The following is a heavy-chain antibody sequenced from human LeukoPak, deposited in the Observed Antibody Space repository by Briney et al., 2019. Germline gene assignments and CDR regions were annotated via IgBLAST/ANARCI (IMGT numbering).Heavy chain of an antibody. CDR1: GDSITSYY. CDR3: SRRATSSGGYWYFDL. Sequence: PETLSLTCTVSGDSITSYYWSWIRQPPGKGLEWIAYIHYSGNTNYNPSLKSRVTISVDTSKNQFSLSLSSVTAADTAVYYCSRRATSSGGYWYFDLWGRGTLVTVSS. CDR2: IHYSGNT. V-gene: IGHV4-59*08. D-gene: IGHD6-25*01. J-gene: IGHJ2*01.